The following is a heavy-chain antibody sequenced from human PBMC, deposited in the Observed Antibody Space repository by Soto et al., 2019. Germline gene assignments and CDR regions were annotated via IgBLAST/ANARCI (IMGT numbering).Heavy chain of an antibody. D-gene: IGHD6-13*01. V-gene: IGHV3-48*02. Sequence: EVHLVESGGGLVQPGGSLRHSCAASGFTFSSYSLNWVRQAPGKGLEWVSYITSSGTTVYYADSVRGRFTISRDNAKNSLYLQMNSLRDDDTAVYYCARGSSNGAYYFDFWGQGTLVTVSS. CDR2: ITSSGTTV. J-gene: IGHJ4*02. CDR3: ARGSSNGAYYFDF. CDR1: GFTFSSYS.